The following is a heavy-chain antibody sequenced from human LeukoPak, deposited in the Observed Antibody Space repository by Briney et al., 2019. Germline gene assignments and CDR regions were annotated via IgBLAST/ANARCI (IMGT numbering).Heavy chain of an antibody. CDR1: GGSISSYY. D-gene: IGHD2-8*01. J-gene: IGHJ4*02. Sequence: SETLSLTCTVSGGSISSYYWSWIRQPPGKGLEWIGGIYYSGSTNYNPSLKSRVTISVDTTKNQFSLKLSSVTAADTAVYYCARGGTDSKWYYFDYWGQGTLVTVSS. V-gene: IGHV4-59*08. CDR3: ARGGTDSKWYYFDY. CDR2: IYYSGST.